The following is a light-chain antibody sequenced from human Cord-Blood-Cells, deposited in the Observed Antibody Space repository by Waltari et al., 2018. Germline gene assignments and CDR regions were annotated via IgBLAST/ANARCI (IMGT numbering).Light chain of an antibody. CDR3: AAWDDSLNGPV. CDR1: SSNIGSNT. CDR2: SNN. J-gene: IGLJ3*02. V-gene: IGLV1-44*01. Sequence: QSVLTQPPSASGTPGQRVTISCSGSSSNIGSNTVNWYQQLPAPAPKLLIYSNNQRPSGVPDRFSGSKSGTSASLAISGLQSEDEADYYCAAWDDSLNGPVFGGGTKLTVL.